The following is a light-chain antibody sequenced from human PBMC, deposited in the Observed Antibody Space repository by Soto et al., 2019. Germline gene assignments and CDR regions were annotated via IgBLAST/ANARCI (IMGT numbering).Light chain of an antibody. CDR3: QTWATGIRV. CDR1: SGHSSYA. V-gene: IGLV4-69*01. Sequence: QLVLTQSPSASASLGASVKVTCTLSSGHSSYAIAWHQQQPEKGPRYLMKLNSDGSHSKGDGIPDRFSGSSSGAERYLTISSLQSEDEADYYCQTWATGIRVFGGGTQLTVL. CDR2: LNSDGSH. J-gene: IGLJ3*02.